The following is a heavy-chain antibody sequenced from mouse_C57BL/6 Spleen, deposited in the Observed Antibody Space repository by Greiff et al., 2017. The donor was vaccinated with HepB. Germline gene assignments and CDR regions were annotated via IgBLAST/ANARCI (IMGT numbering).Heavy chain of an antibody. J-gene: IGHJ1*03. CDR1: GYTFTSYG. D-gene: IGHD1-1*01. CDR2: IYPRSGNT. CDR3: ARLGYGSSQGYFDV. V-gene: IGHV1-81*01. Sequence: VMLVESGAELARPGASVKLSCKASGYTFTSYGISWVKQRTGQGLEWIGEIYPRSGNTYYNEKFKGKATLTADKSSSTAYMELRSLTSEDSAVYFCARLGYGSSQGYFDVWGTGTTVTVSS.